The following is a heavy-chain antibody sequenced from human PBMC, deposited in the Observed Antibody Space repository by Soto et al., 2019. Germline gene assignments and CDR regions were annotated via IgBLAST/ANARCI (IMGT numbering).Heavy chain of an antibody. J-gene: IGHJ6*02. D-gene: IGHD2-8*01. V-gene: IGHV1-2*02. CDR2: INPKSGGT. CDR1: GGTFSSYA. CDR3: ARTIDPILPCTNGVCPYDHYYAMDV. Sequence: ASVKVSCKASGGTFSSYAISWVRQAPGQGLEWMGWINPKSGGTIHAQKFQGRLTMTRDTSISTAYLELTGLRSADTAVYYCARTIDPILPCTNGVCPYDHYYAMDVWGQGTTVTVSS.